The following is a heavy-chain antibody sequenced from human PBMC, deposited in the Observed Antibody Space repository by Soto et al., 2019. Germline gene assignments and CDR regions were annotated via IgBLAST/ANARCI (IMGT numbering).Heavy chain of an antibody. J-gene: IGHJ6*02. CDR2: IFYSGST. D-gene: IGHD6-13*01. V-gene: IGHV4-39*01. CDR3: ARNRAAAYYYAMDV. CDR1: AGSISSSSYY. Sequence: QLQLQESGPGLVKPSETLSLTCTVSAGSISSSSYYWGWIRQPPGKGLEWIGSIFYSGSTYYNPSLNSRVTISVDMSKNQFSLNLNSVTAADTSVYYCARNRAAAYYYAMDVWGQGTAVTVSS.